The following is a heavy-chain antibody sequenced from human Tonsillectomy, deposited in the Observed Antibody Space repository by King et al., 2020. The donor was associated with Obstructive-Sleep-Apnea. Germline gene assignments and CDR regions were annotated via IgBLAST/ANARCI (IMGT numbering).Heavy chain of an antibody. CDR2: IRDDGNGK. CDR1: GFSFSTYG. V-gene: IGHV3-30*02. D-gene: IGHD3-22*01. J-gene: IGHJ4*02. CDR3: AKGAMIVVVMEYFDY. Sequence: VQLVESGGGVVQPERSLRLSCAASGFSFSTYGMHWVRQAPGKGLEWVAFIRDDGNGKYYAESVKGRFTISRDDSKNTLYLQMNSLRAEDTAVYYCAKGAMIVVVMEYFDYWGQGTLVTVSS.